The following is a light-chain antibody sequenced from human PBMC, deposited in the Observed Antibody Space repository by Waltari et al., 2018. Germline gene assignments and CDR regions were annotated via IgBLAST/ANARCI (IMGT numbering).Light chain of an antibody. CDR1: QSVSSY. Sequence: EIVLTQSPATLSLSPGERATLSCRASQSVSSYLAWYQHKPGQAPRLLIYDASTSATGMPARFSGSGSETDFTLTISSLEPEDFAVYYCQQRSNWLTFGGGTKVEIK. V-gene: IGKV3-11*01. CDR2: DAS. CDR3: QQRSNWLT. J-gene: IGKJ4*01.